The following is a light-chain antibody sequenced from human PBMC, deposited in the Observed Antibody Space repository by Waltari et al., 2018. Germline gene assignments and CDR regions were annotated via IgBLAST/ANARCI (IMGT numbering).Light chain of an antibody. J-gene: IGKJ4*01. Sequence: EIVLTQSPGTLSLSPGERATLSGRARQTVRTTFLAWYQQKLGQAHTLLIYGAASRATGIPARFSGSGSGTDFSLTISSLEPEDFAVYYCQQYDISPLTFGGGTKVEIK. CDR2: GAA. V-gene: IGKV3-20*01. CDR3: QQYDISPLT. CDR1: QTVRTTF.